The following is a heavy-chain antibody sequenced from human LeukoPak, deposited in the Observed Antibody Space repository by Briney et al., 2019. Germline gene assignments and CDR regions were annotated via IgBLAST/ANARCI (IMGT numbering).Heavy chain of an antibody. J-gene: IGHJ6*03. Sequence: GSLRLSCAASGFTFSSYWMHWVRQAPGKGLEWVSAISGSGGSTYYADSVKGRFTISRDNSKNTLYLQMNSLRAEDTAVYYCAKDKHWFHYYTDVWGKGTTVTISS. CDR3: AKDKHWFHYYTDV. CDR1: GFTFSSYW. V-gene: IGHV3-23*01. D-gene: IGHD3-9*01. CDR2: ISGSGGST.